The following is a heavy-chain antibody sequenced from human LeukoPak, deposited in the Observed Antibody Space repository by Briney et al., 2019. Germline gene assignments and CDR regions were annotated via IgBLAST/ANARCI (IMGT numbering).Heavy chain of an antibody. D-gene: IGHD4-23*01. CDR3: ARAVAARSFYFDS. CDR1: GFTVSSNY. CDR2: IYSGGST. Sequence: PGGSLRLSCAASGFTVSSNYMSWVRQAPGKGLEWVSVIYSGGSTYYADSVKGRFTISRDNSKNTLYLQMNSLRAEDTAVYYCARAVAARSFYFDSWGQGTLVTVSS. V-gene: IGHV3-53*01. J-gene: IGHJ4*02.